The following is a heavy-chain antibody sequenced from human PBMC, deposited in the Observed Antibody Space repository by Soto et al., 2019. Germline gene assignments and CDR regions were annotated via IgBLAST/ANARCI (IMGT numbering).Heavy chain of an antibody. CDR1: GYTFTSYY. CDR3: ARDLGVTAMDTKGDY. V-gene: IGHV1-46*01. CDR2: INPSGGST. Sequence: QVQLVQSGAEVKKPGASVKVSCKASGYTFTSYYMHWVRQAPGQGLECMGIINPSGGSTSYAQKFQGRVTMTRDTSTSTVYMELSSLRSEDTAVYYCARDLGVTAMDTKGDYWGQGTLVTVSS. D-gene: IGHD5-18*01. J-gene: IGHJ4*02.